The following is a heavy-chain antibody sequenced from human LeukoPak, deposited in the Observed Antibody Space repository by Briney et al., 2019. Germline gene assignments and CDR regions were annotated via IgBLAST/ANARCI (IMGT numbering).Heavy chain of an antibody. Sequence: VASVKVSCKASGYTFTGYYMHWVRQAPGQGLEWMGWINPNSGGTNYAQKFQGRATMTRDTSISTAYMELSRLRSDDTAVYYCARAGIVVVRNWFDPWGQGTLVTVSS. D-gene: IGHD2-2*01. CDR3: ARAGIVVVRNWFDP. CDR2: INPNSGGT. CDR1: GYTFTGYY. J-gene: IGHJ5*02. V-gene: IGHV1-2*02.